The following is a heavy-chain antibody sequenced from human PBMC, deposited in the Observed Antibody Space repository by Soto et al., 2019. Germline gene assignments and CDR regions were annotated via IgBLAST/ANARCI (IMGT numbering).Heavy chain of an antibody. CDR2: ISGSGGST. CDR3: AKAKSVAGRNFDY. J-gene: IGHJ4*02. CDR1: GFTFSSYA. V-gene: IGHV3-23*01. D-gene: IGHD6-19*01. Sequence: GGSLRLSCAASGFTFSSYAMSWVRQAPGKGLEWVSAISGSGGSTYYADSVKGRFTISRDNSKNTLYLQMNSLRAEDMAVYYCAKAKSVAGRNFDYWGQGTLVTVSS.